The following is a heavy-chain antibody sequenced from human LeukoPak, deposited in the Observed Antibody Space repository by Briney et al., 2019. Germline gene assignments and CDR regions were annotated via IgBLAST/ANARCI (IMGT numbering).Heavy chain of an antibody. Sequence: PGGSLRLSCAASGFTFSSYWMSWVRQAPGKGLEWVANIKQDGSEKYYVDSVKGRFTISRDNAKNSLYLQMNSLRAEDTAVYYCARDAAPVPGYQLLSYYYYYGMDVWGQGTTVTVSS. CDR2: IKQDGSEK. CDR3: ARDAAPVPGYQLLSYYYYYGMDV. CDR1: GFTFSSYW. D-gene: IGHD2-2*01. J-gene: IGHJ6*02. V-gene: IGHV3-7*01.